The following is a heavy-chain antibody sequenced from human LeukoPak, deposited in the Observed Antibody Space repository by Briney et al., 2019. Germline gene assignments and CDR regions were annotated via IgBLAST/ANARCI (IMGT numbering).Heavy chain of an antibody. CDR1: GFTFSSYW. CDR2: INSDGSST. J-gene: IGHJ4*02. CDR3: ARVWGCGGDCYSYDFDY. V-gene: IGHV3-74*01. D-gene: IGHD2-21*02. Sequence: GGSLRLSCAASGFTFSSYWMHWVRQAPGKGLVWVSRINSDGSSTSYADSVKGRFTISRDNAKNTLYLQMNSLRAEDTAVYYCARVWGCGGDCYSYDFDYWGQGTPVTVSS.